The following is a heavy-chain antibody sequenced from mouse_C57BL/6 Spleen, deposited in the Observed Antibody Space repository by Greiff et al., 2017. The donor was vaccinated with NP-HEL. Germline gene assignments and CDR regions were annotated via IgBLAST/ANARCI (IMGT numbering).Heavy chain of an antibody. Sequence: VQLQQPGAELVRPGSSVKLSCKASGYTFTSYWMDWVKQSNGKSLEWIGVINPNYGTTSYNQKFKGKATLTVEQSSSTAYMQLNSLTSEDSAVYYCARKHYSNYKDYYAMDYWGQGTSVTVSS. CDR1: GYTFTSYW. CDR3: ARKHYSNYKDYYAMDY. J-gene: IGHJ4*01. V-gene: IGHV1-39*01. CDR2: INPNYGTT. D-gene: IGHD2-5*01.